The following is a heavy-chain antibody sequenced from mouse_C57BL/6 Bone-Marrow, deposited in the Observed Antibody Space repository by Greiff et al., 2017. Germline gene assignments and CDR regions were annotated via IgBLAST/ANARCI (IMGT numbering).Heavy chain of an antibody. Sequence: EVQGVESGGGLVQPGGSLKLSCAASGFTFSDYYMYWVRQTPEKRLEWVAYISNGGGSTYYPDTVKGRFTISRDNAKNTLYLQMSRLKSEDTAMYYCASLRFAYWGQGTLVTVSA. CDR3: ASLRFAY. CDR2: ISNGGGST. V-gene: IGHV5-12*01. J-gene: IGHJ3*01. CDR1: GFTFSDYY.